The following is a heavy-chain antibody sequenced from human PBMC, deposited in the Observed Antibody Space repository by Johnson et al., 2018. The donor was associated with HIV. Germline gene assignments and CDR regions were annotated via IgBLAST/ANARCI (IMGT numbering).Heavy chain of an antibody. CDR1: GFTFRSYA. J-gene: IGHJ3*02. Sequence: QMQLVESGGGVVQPGRSLRLSCAASGFTFRSYAIHWVRQAPGKGLEWVAVISYDGTNKYSADSVKGRFTISRDNAKNSLYLQMNSLRAEDTAVYYCARYGYRPEAAFDIWGQGTMVTVSS. CDR3: ARYGYRPEAAFDI. V-gene: IGHV3-30-3*01. CDR2: ISYDGTNK. D-gene: IGHD5-24*01.